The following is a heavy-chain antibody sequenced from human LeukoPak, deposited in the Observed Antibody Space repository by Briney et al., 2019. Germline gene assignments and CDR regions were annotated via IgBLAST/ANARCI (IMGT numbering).Heavy chain of an antibody. D-gene: IGHD1-26*01. J-gene: IGHJ4*02. CDR3: ARDTHHSGSYSGFDY. CDR2: IYYSGST. CDR1: GGSISSSSYY. Sequence: PSETLSLTCTVSGGSISSSSYYWGWIRQPPGKGLEWIGSIYYSGSTYYNPSLKSRVTISVDTSKNQFSLKLSSVTAADTAVYYCARDTHHSGSYSGFDYWGQGTLVTVSS. V-gene: IGHV4-39*07.